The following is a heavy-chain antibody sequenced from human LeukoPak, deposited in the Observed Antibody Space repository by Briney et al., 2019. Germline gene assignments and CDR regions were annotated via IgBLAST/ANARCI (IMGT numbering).Heavy chain of an antibody. V-gene: IGHV3-33*01. CDR1: GFTFSSYG. CDR3: ARVHSSGWSFDY. J-gene: IGHJ4*02. Sequence: GSLRLSCAASGFTFSSYGMHWVRQAPGKGLEWVAVIWYDGSNKYYADSVKGRFTISRDNSKNTLYLQMNSLRAEDTAVYYCARVHSSGWSFDYWGQGTLVTVSS. D-gene: IGHD6-19*01. CDR2: IWYDGSNK.